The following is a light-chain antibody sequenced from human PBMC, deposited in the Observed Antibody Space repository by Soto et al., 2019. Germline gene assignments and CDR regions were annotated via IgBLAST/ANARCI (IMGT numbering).Light chain of an antibody. Sequence: IQITPSPSTPSASVGDRVTIPCRASQSISSWLAWCQQKPGKAPKVLIYRASNLESGVPSRFSGSGSGTEFTLTISSLQPDDFATYYCQHYNSYPLTFGQGTKVDIK. J-gene: IGKJ1*01. V-gene: IGKV1-5*03. CDR2: RAS. CDR3: QHYNSYPLT. CDR1: QSISSW.